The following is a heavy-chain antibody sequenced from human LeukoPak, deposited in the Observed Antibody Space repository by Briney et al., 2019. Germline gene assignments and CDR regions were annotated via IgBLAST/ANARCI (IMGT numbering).Heavy chain of an antibody. V-gene: IGHV1-3*01. CDR2: INAGNGNT. Sequence: ASVKVSCKASGYTFTSYAMHWVRQAPGQRLEWVGWINAGNGNTKYSQKFQGRVTITRDTSASTAYMELSSLRSEDTAVYYCAREGGQQWLANRYFDLWGSGTLVTVSS. J-gene: IGHJ2*01. CDR3: AREGGQQWLANRYFDL. CDR1: GYTFTSYA. D-gene: IGHD6-19*01.